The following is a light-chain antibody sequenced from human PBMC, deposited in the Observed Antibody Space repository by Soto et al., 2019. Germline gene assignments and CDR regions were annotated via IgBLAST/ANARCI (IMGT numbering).Light chain of an antibody. CDR2: GAS. J-gene: IGKJ4*01. V-gene: IGKV3-20*01. Sequence: EIVLTQSPGTLSLSPGERATLSCRASQTVNSNYLAWYQQKPGQAPRLLISGASIRATGVPNRFSGSGSGTDFTLTITRLEPEDFAVYYCQQDNNWPPLTFGGGTKVDIK. CDR3: QQDNNWPPLT. CDR1: QTVNSNY.